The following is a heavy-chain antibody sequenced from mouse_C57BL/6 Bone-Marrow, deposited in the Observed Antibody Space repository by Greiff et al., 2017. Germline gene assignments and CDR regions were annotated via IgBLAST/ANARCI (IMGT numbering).Heavy chain of an antibody. CDR2: INPSSGYT. D-gene: IGHD2-2*01. CDR3: SRNGSPYWYFDF. CDR1: GYTFTSYT. V-gene: IGHV1-4*01. Sequence: QVQLKESGAELARPGASVKMSCKASGYTFTSYTMHWVKQRPGQGLEWIGYINPSSGYTKYNQKFKDKATLTADKSSSTAYMQLSSLTSEDSAVYFCSRNGSPYWYFDFWGTGTSVTVSS. J-gene: IGHJ1*03.